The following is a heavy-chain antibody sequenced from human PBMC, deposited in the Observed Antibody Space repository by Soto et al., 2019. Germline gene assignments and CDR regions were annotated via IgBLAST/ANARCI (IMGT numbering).Heavy chain of an antibody. CDR1: GDSISSGAW. V-gene: IGHV4-4*02. CDR2: IYHSGNT. D-gene: IGHD2-2*01. Sequence: PSETLSLTCAVSGDSISSGAWWSWVRQSPGEGLQWIGEIYHSGNTRNNPSLKSRVTMSVDKSNNQFSLNLMSVTAADTATYYCARDSRTGCSSTDCYKSWCRGILVTVSS. J-gene: IGHJ5*02. CDR3: ARDSRTGCSSTDCYKS.